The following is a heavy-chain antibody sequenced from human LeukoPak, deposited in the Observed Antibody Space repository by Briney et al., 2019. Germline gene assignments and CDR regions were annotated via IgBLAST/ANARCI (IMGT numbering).Heavy chain of an antibody. J-gene: IGHJ4*02. CDR1: GFTFSSYS. Sequence: GGSLRLPCAASGFTFSSYSMNWVRQAPGKGLEWVSYISSSSSTIYYADSVKGRFTISRDNAKNSLYLQMNSLRAEDTAVYYCATAKNYGRCYWGQGTLVTVSS. CDR2: ISSSSSTI. V-gene: IGHV3-48*01. D-gene: IGHD1-7*01. CDR3: ATAKNYGRCY.